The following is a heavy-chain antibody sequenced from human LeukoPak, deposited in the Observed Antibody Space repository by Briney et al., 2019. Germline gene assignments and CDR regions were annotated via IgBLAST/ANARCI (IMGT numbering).Heavy chain of an antibody. CDR2: IYYSGST. J-gene: IGHJ4*02. Sequence: SETLSLTCTVSGGSISSSSYYWGWIRQPPGKGLEWIGSIYYSGSTYYNPSLKSRVTISVDTSKNQVSLKLSSVTAADTAVYYCARHANPYSSGWYGDYWGQGTLVTVSS. D-gene: IGHD6-19*01. CDR1: GGSISSSSYY. V-gene: IGHV4-39*01. CDR3: ARHANPYSSGWYGDY.